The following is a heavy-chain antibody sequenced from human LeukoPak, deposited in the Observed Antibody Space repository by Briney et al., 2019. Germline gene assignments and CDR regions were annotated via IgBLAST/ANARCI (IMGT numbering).Heavy chain of an antibody. V-gene: IGHV4-61*01. D-gene: IGHD6-19*01. Sequence: PSQTLSLTCTVSGGSISSGSYYWSWIRQPPGKGLEWIGYIYYSGSTNYNPSLKSRVTISVDTSKNQFSLKLSSVTAADTAVYYCARGYSSGWYGTSHLDYWGQGTLVTVSS. CDR2: IYYSGST. CDR1: GGSISSGSYY. J-gene: IGHJ4*02. CDR3: ARGYSSGWYGTSHLDY.